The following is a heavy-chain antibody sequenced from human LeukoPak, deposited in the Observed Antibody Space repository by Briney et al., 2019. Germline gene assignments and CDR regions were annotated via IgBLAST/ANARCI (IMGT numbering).Heavy chain of an antibody. CDR3: ARQNYGNPDY. CDR1: GFTYSSNW. V-gene: IGHV3-74*01. Sequence: GGSLRLSCAASGFTYSSNWMHWVRQAPGKGLVWVSRVSGDGSITYYADSVKGRFTMSRDNAKNTLYLQINSLGVEDTAVYYCARQNYGNPDYWGQGTLVTVSA. D-gene: IGHD3-16*01. CDR2: VSGDGSIT. J-gene: IGHJ4*02.